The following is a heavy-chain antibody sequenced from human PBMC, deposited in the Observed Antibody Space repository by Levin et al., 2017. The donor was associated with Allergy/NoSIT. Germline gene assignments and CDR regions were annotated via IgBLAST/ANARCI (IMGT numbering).Heavy chain of an antibody. J-gene: IGHJ4*02. D-gene: IGHD7-27*01. V-gene: IGHV4-59*01. CDR3: ARDTGVTLGPDFDY. Sequence: GSLRLSCTVSGGSIRNYYWSWIRQPPGKGLEWIGYNSYSGNDNYNPSLKSRVTISVDASKNQFSLKLSSVTAADTAVYYCARDTGVTLGPDFDYWGQGTLVTVSS. CDR1: GGSIRNYY. CDR2: NSYSGND.